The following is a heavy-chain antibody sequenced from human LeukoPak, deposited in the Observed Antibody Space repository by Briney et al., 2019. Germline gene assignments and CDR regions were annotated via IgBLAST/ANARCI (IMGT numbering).Heavy chain of an antibody. V-gene: IGHV4-39*07. Sequence: PSETLSLTCTVSGDSFSSVTDYWAWIRQPPGKGLEWIASGDYSGGTYYNPSLESRVAISADMSKNQFSLKLTSVTAADTAVYYCARDDYGEMGDGPSGLHYWGQGTLVTVSS. D-gene: IGHD4-17*01. CDR3: ARDDYGEMGDGPSGLHY. CDR2: GDYSGGT. J-gene: IGHJ4*02. CDR1: GDSFSSVTDY.